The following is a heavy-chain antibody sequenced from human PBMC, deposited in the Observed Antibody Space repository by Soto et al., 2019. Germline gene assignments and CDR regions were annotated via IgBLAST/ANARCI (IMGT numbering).Heavy chain of an antibody. J-gene: IGHJ4*02. D-gene: IGHD3-10*01. V-gene: IGHV3-23*01. CDR2: ISGSGGST. CDR3: AKHPANSGVGSGSYYDY. Sequence: GGSLRLSCAASGFTFSSYAMSWVRQAPGKGLEWVSAISGSGGSTYYADSVKGRFTISRDNSKNTLYRQMNSLRAEDTAVYYCAKHPANSGVGSGSYYDYWGQGTLVTVSS. CDR1: GFTFSSYA.